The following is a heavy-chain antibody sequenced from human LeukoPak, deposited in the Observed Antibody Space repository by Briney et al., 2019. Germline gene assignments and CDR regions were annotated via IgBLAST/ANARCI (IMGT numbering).Heavy chain of an antibody. V-gene: IGHV3-30*02. Sequence: GGSLRLSCAASEFTFSSYGMHWVRQAPGKGPEWVAFIRYDGSNKYYADSVKGRFTISRDNSKNTLYLQMNSLRAEDTAVYYCAKDFGAAAGIFDYWGQGTLVTVSS. CDR3: AKDFGAAAGIFDY. D-gene: IGHD6-13*01. J-gene: IGHJ4*02. CDR2: IRYDGSNK. CDR1: EFTFSSYG.